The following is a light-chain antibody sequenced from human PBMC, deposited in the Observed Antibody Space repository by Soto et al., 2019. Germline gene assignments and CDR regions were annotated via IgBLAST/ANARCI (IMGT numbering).Light chain of an antibody. CDR3: QQYNNWPWT. J-gene: IGKJ1*01. Sequence: EVVMTQSPATLSVSLGDRATLSCRASQSVSSNLAWYQQKPGQAPRLLIYGASTRATGIPARFSGSGSGTEFTLTISSLQPEDFAVYSCQQYNNWPWTFGQGTKVDIK. CDR2: GAS. CDR1: QSVSSN. V-gene: IGKV3-15*01.